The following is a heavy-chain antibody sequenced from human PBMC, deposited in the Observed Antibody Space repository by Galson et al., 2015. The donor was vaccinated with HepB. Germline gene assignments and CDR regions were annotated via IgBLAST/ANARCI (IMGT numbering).Heavy chain of an antibody. CDR3: ARNPASYDYYNMDV. CDR1: GFSFMSHS. J-gene: IGHJ6*02. CDR2: INPGGTK. V-gene: IGHV3-48*01. D-gene: IGHD3-3*01. Sequence: SLRLSCAASGFSFMSHSMNWVRHSPGKGLEWLAYINPGGTKYYADASGGRFTIPRDKVKKSMDLHMSSLRVEDTAVYYCARNPASYDYYNMDVWGQGTTVTVS.